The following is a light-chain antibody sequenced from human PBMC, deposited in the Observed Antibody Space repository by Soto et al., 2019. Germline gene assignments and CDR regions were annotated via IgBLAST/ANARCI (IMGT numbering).Light chain of an antibody. V-gene: IGKV3-15*01. Sequence: EVVMTQSPATLSVSPGERATLSCRASQSVTTNMAWYQQKPGQAPRLLIYGASTRATGIPARFSGSGSGTDFTLTISSLQSEDFAVYYCQQYNNWPPWTFGQGTKVDFK. CDR2: GAS. CDR3: QQYNNWPPWT. CDR1: QSVTTN. J-gene: IGKJ1*01.